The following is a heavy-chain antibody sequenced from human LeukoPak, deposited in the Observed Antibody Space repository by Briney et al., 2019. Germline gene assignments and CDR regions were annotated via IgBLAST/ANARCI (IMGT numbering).Heavy chain of an antibody. D-gene: IGHD5-18*01. CDR3: AKDQGYSYYYLDY. CDR1: GFTFNNHA. Sequence: PGGSLRLSCAGSGFTFNNHAMSWVRQAPGKGLEWVSGINGNGASTYYSDSVKGRFTISRDNSKNTLYLQVSSLRAEDTAIYYCAKDQGYSYYYLDYWGQGTLVTVSS. J-gene: IGHJ4*02. V-gene: IGHV3-23*01. CDR2: INGNGAST.